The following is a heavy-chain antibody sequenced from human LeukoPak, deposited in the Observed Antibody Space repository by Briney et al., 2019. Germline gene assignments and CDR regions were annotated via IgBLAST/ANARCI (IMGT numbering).Heavy chain of an antibody. V-gene: IGHV3-21*01. CDR3: AKGRPIDY. J-gene: IGHJ4*02. CDR1: GFTFSSYA. CDR2: ISSSGTYI. Sequence: GGSLRLSCAASGFTFSSYAMSWVRQAPGKGLEWVSAISSSGTYIYYADSVKGRFTISRDNANNSLYLQMNSLRAEDTAVYYCAKGRPIDYWGQGTLVTVSS.